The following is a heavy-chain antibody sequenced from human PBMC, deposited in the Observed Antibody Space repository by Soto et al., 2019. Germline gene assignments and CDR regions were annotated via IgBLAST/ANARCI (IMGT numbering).Heavy chain of an antibody. Sequence: SETLSLTCAVSGGSITIGGYCWSWIRQPPGQGLEWIGYICHSGNTYYNPSLKSRLTTSLDRSKNQFSLNLSSVTAADTAVYYCARVWFGESSWFDPWGQGTLVTVSS. CDR2: ICHSGNT. CDR3: ARVWFGESSWFDP. J-gene: IGHJ5*02. V-gene: IGHV4-30-2*01. D-gene: IGHD3-10*01. CDR1: GGSITIGGYC.